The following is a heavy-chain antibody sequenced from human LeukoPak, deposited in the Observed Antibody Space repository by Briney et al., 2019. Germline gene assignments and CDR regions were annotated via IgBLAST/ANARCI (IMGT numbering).Heavy chain of an antibody. D-gene: IGHD5-24*01. Sequence: GSSVKVSCKATGYTFTGYYMHWVRPPPGQGLAWMAWINPNSGGTNSVQKLQGRVTMTRETSISTACMELSRLRSDDTAVYYCARWLQFSYYFYMDVWGEGTTVTVSS. CDR1: GYTFTGYY. J-gene: IGHJ6*03. CDR3: ARWLQFSYYFYMDV. V-gene: IGHV1-2*02. CDR2: INPNSGGT.